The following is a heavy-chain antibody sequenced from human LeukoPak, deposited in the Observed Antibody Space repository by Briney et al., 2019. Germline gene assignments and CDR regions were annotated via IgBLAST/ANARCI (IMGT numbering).Heavy chain of an antibody. J-gene: IGHJ4*02. D-gene: IGHD2-2*01. CDR2: ISGRGDNT. CDR1: GFTSSTFA. V-gene: IGHV3-23*01. Sequence: GGSLRLSCAASGFTSSTFAMIWVRQPPGKGLEWVSAISGRGDNTYYADSVRGRFTISRDNSKNTLYLQMNSLRAEDTAVYYCAKDLGYCSSISCQRYFDYWGQGTLVTVSS. CDR3: AKDLGYCSSISCQRYFDY.